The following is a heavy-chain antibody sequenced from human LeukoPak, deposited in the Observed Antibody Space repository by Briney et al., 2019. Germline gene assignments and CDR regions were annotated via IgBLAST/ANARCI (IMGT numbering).Heavy chain of an antibody. CDR2: MNPKSGNT. D-gene: IGHD3-22*01. CDR1: GYTFTSYD. Sequence: ASVKLSCKASGYTFTSYDINWVRQATGQGLEWMGWMNPKSGNTGYAQKFQVRVTMTRNTSISTAYMELSSLRSEDTAVYYCARGLRKTYYYDSSGPWGQGTLVTVSS. J-gene: IGHJ5*02. CDR3: ARGLRKTYYYDSSGP. V-gene: IGHV1-8*01.